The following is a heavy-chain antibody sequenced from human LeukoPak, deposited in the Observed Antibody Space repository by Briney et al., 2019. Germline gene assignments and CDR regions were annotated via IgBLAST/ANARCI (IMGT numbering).Heavy chain of an antibody. CDR2: IWDDGSNK. V-gene: IGHV3-33*01. CDR1: GFTFSSYG. Sequence: GRSLRLSCAASGFTFSSYGMHWVRQAPGKGLEWVAVIWDDGSNKYYADSVKGRFTISRDNSKNTLYLQMNSLRAEDSAVFYCARDSSQNSGSSSYYFDYWGQGTLVTVSS. D-gene: IGHD1-26*01. CDR3: ARDSSQNSGSSSYYFDY. J-gene: IGHJ4*02.